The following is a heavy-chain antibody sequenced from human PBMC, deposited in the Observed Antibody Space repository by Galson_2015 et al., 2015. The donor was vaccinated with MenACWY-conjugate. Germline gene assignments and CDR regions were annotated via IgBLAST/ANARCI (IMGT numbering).Heavy chain of an antibody. Sequence: SLRLSCAASGFTLSSYAMHWVRQAPGKGPEWVALISYDGRNKYYADSVKGRFTISRDNSENTLYLQMNSLRAEDTAVYYCARDRVGYCSGGSCSSGWYDYWGQGTLVTVSS. CDR2: ISYDGRNK. V-gene: IGHV3-30*04. J-gene: IGHJ4*02. CDR3: ARDRVGYCSGGSCSSGWYDY. CDR1: GFTLSSYA. D-gene: IGHD2-15*01.